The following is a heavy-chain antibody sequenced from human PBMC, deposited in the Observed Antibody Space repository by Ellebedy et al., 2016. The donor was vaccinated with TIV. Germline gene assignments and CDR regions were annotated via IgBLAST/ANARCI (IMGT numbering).Heavy chain of an antibody. V-gene: IGHV1-2*04. CDR1: GYTFTGYY. Sequence: ASVKVSXKASGYTFTGYYMHWVRQAPGQGLEWMGWINPNSGGTNYAQKFQGWVTMTRDTSISTAYMELSRLRSDDTAVYYCARGPPLGRVVVVPAAISTFDYWGQGTLVTVSS. J-gene: IGHJ4*02. D-gene: IGHD2-2*01. CDR3: ARGPPLGRVVVVPAAISTFDY. CDR2: INPNSGGT.